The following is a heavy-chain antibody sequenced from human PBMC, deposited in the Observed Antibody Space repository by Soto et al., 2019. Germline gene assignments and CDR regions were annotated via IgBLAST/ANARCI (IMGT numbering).Heavy chain of an antibody. D-gene: IGHD2-15*01. V-gene: IGHV3-48*03. J-gene: IGHJ6*02. CDR2: ISSSGSTI. CDR1: GFTFSSYE. CDR3: ARDGGYCSGGSCYSYYYYYGMDV. Sequence: GGSLRLSCAASGFTFSSYEMNWVRQAPGKGLEWVSYISSSGSTIYYADSVKGRFTISRDNAKNSLHLQMNSLRAEDTAVYYCARDGGYCSGGSCYSYYYYYGMDVWGQGTTVTVSS.